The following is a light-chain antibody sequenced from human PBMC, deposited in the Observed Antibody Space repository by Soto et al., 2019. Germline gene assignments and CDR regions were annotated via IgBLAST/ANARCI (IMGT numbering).Light chain of an antibody. V-gene: IGKV3-20*01. CDR3: QQYGSSPPYT. J-gene: IGKJ2*01. CDR2: GAS. Sequence: EIVLTQSPGPLSLSPGERATLSCRASQSVSSSYLAWYQQKPGQAPRLLIYGASSRATGIPDRFSGSGSGTDFTLTISRLEPKDCAVYYCQQYGSSPPYTFGQGTKLEIK. CDR1: QSVSSSY.